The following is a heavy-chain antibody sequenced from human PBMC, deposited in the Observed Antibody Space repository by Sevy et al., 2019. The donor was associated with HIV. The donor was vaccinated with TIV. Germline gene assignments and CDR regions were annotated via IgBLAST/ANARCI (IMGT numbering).Heavy chain of an antibody. CDR3: AKDRKTTEEWLEELDYYYGLDV. CDR1: GFSLTTSD. CDR2: VRNDGSNK. J-gene: IGHJ6*02. Sequence: GGSLRLSCAASGFSLTTSDMHWVRQAPGKGLEWVAYVRNDGSNKYYGDSVRDRFTISRDSPKNTLYLQMNSLRDEDTAIYYCAKDRKTTEEWLEELDYYYGLDVSGQGPTFTASS. V-gene: IGHV3-30*02. D-gene: IGHD2-8*01.